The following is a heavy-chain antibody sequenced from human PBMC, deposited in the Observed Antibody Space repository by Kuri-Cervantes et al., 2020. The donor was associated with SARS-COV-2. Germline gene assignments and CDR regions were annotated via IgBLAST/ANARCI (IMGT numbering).Heavy chain of an antibody. D-gene: IGHD6-19*01. V-gene: IGHV1-69*06. Sequence: SVKVSCKASGGTFSSYAISWVRQAPGQGPEWMGGSIPMFGTAKNAQKFQGRVTITADKSTSTAYMELSSLRSEDTAVYYCARANSSGWIDHDAFGIWGQGTMVTVSS. CDR2: SIPMFGTA. CDR1: GGTFSSYA. CDR3: ARANSSGWIDHDAFGI. J-gene: IGHJ3*02.